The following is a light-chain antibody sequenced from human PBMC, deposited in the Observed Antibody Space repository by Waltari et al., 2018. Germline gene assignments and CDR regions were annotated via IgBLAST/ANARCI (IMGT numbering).Light chain of an antibody. CDR1: SNDIGGSNS. CDR2: DVS. CDR3: SSYTTSNNYVV. Sequence: QSALTQPASVSGSPGQSITIPCTGASNDIGGSNSVSWFQQHPVKAPKVVIYDVSKRPSGVSSRFSGSKSGNTASLTISGLQAEDEADYYCSSYTTSNNYVVFGGGTKLTVL. V-gene: IGLV2-14*01. J-gene: IGLJ2*01.